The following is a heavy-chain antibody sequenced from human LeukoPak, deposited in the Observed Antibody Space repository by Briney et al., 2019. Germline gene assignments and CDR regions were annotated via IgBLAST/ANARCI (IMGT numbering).Heavy chain of an antibody. V-gene: IGHV4-59*01. CDR3: ARDSAGYSYGEYYYYYYMDV. CDR1: GGSISSYY. CDR2: IYYSGST. D-gene: IGHD5-18*01. J-gene: IGHJ6*03. Sequence: SETLSLTCTVSGGSISSYYWSWIRQPPGKGLEWIGYIYYSGSTNYNPSLKSRVTISVDTSKNQFSLKLSSLTAADTAVYYCARDSAGYSYGEYYYYYYMDVWGKGTTVTVSS.